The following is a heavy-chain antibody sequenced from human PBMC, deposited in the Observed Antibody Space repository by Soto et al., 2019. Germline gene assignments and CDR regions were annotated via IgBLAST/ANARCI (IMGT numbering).Heavy chain of an antibody. V-gene: IGHV4-34*01. CDR3: AQTLGLAAAGPGRFDL. CDR1: GGSFSGYY. CDR2: INHSGST. J-gene: IGHJ2*01. D-gene: IGHD6-25*01. Sequence: SETLSLTCAVYGGSFSGYYWTWIRQPPGTGLEWIGEINHSGSTNYNPSLKSRVTISVDTSKNQFSLKLTSVTAADTAVYYCAQTLGLAAAGPGRFDLWGRGTLVTVSS.